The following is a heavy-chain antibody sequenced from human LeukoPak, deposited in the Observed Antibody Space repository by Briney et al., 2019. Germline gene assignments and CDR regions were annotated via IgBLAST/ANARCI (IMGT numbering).Heavy chain of an antibody. CDR3: ASLNMVRGVGSWFDP. CDR1: GFTFSSYS. D-gene: IGHD3-10*01. CDR2: IYYSGST. Sequence: GSLRLSCAASGFTFSSYSMNWVRQAPGKGLEWIGSIYYSGSTYYNPSLKSRVTISVDTSKNQFSLKLSSVTAADTAVYYCASLNMVRGVGSWFDPWGQGTLVTVSS. J-gene: IGHJ5*02. V-gene: IGHV4-39*07.